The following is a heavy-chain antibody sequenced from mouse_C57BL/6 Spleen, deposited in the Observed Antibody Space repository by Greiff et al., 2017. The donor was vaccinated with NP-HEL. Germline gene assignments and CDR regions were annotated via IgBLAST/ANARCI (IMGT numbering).Heavy chain of an antibody. Sequence: QVQLKESGAELVKPGASVKLSCKASGYTFTSYWMHWVKQRPGRGLEWIGRIDPNSGGTKYNEKFKSKATLTVDKPSSTAYMQLSSLTSEDSAVYYCARAYGSRHYYAMDYWGQGTSVTVSS. D-gene: IGHD1-1*01. CDR3: ARAYGSRHYYAMDY. J-gene: IGHJ4*01. CDR2: IDPNSGGT. V-gene: IGHV1-72*01. CDR1: GYTFTSYW.